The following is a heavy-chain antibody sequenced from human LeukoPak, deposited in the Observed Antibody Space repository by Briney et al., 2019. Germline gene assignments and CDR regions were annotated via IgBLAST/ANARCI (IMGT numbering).Heavy chain of an antibody. Sequence: SETLSLTCSVSGYSIRSGYYWGWIRQPPGKGLEWIGSIYQSGNTYYNESLRSRVTISVDTSKNQFSLKLTSVTAADTALYYCARVPGPNWFDPWGQGTLVIVSS. CDR3: ARVPGPNWFDP. V-gene: IGHV4-38-2*02. CDR1: GYSIRSGYY. CDR2: IYQSGNT. J-gene: IGHJ5*02.